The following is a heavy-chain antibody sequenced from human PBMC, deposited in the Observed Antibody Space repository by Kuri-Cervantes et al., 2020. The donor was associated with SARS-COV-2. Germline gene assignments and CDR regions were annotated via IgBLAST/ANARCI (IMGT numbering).Heavy chain of an antibody. V-gene: IGHV4-34*01. CDR1: GGSFTDYY. CDR2: INHSGNT. Sequence: GSLRLSCAVYGGSFTDYYWSWIRQPPGKGLEWIGEINHSGNTNYDPSLKSRVTISVDTSKNQFSLRVNSLTAADTALYYCARGAHHIRFRGEIDYWSQGALVTVSS. CDR3: ARGAHHIRFRGEIDY. D-gene: IGHD3-3*01. J-gene: IGHJ4*02.